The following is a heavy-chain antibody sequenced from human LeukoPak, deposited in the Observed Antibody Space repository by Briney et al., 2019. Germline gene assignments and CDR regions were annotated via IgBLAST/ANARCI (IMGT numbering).Heavy chain of an antibody. CDR3: ARYCSGGGCWGAFDI. CDR1: GGSISSSSDY. V-gene: IGHV4-39*01. J-gene: IGHJ3*02. D-gene: IGHD2-15*01. CDR2: IYYSGNT. Sequence: SETLSLTCTVSGGSISSSSDYWGWIRQPPGKGLEWIGSIYYSGNTYDNPSLKSRVTISVDTSKKQFSLKVRYVTAADTAVYYCARYCSGGGCWGAFDIWAQGTMVTVSS.